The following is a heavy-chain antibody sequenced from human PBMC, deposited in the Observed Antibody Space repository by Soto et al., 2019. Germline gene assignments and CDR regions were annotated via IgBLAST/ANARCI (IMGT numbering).Heavy chain of an antibody. D-gene: IGHD3-9*01. V-gene: IGHV1-69*13. CDR3: ARSVDVLRYFGCDP. CDR2: IIPIFGTA. J-gene: IGHJ5*02. Sequence: ASVKVSCKASGVTFSSYAISWVRQAPGQGLEWMGGIIPIFGTANYAQKFQGRVTITADESTSTAYMELSSLRSEDTAVYYCARSVDVLRYFGCDPWGQGTRVTVAS. CDR1: GVTFSSYA.